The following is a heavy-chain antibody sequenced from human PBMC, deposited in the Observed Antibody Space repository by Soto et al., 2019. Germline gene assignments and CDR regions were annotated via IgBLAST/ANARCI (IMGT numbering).Heavy chain of an antibody. J-gene: IGHJ4*02. CDR1: EFTFTYAW. Sequence: PGGSLRLSCAASEFTFTYAWMSWARQAPGKGLEWVGRIKSKTDGGTTDYAAPVKGRFTISRDESQNTLYLQMNSLKTEDTAVYYCTSLYYGHWGQGTMVTVYS. CDR3: TSLYYGH. D-gene: IGHD3-16*02. CDR2: IKSKTDGGTT. V-gene: IGHV3-15*01.